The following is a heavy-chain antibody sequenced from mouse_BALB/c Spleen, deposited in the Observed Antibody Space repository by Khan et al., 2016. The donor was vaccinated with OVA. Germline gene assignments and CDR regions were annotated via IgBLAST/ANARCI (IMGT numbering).Heavy chain of an antibody. CDR1: GYSITSGYA. CDR3: ARGNYYGYYVDY. CDR2: ISYSGVT. D-gene: IGHD1-1*01. J-gene: IGHJ2*01. V-gene: IGHV3-2*02. Sequence: EVQLVESGPGLVKPSQSLSLTCTVTGYSITSGYAWNWIRQFPGNKLEWMGYISYSGVTSYTPSLKSRISITRDTSTNQFFLQLNSVTTEDTATYYCARGNYYGYYVDYWGQGTTLTVSS.